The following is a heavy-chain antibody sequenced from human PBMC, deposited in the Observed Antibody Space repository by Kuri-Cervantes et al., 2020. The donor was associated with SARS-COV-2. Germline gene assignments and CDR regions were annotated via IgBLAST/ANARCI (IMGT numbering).Heavy chain of an antibody. CDR3: ASSPAAADGTYYYYYYGMDV. V-gene: IGHV3-23*01. Sequence: GESLKISCAASGFTFSSYAMSWVRQAPGKGLEWVSAISGSGGSTYYADPVKGRFTISRDNSKNTLYLQMNSLRAEDTAVYYCASSPAAADGTYYYYYYGMDVWGRGATVTVSS. D-gene: IGHD2-2*01. J-gene: IGHJ6*02. CDR1: GFTFSSYA. CDR2: ISGSGGST.